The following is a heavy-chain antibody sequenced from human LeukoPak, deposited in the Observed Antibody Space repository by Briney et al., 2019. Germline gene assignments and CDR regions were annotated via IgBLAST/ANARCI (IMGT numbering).Heavy chain of an antibody. V-gene: IGHV1-58*01. CDR3: AADGSGYYRKFDY. CDR2: IIVGSGNT. CDR1: GFTFPSSA. J-gene: IGHJ4*02. Sequence: SVKVSCKASGFTFPSSAVQWVRQARGQRLEWIGWIIVGSGNTNYAQKFQERVTITRDMSTSTAFMELSSLRSEDTAVYYCAADGSGYYRKFDYWGQGTLVTVSS. D-gene: IGHD3-22*01.